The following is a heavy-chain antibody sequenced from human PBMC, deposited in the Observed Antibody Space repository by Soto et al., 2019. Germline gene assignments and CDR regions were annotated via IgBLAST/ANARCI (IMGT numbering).Heavy chain of an antibody. CDR2: ISAYNGNT. Sequence: QVQLVQSGAEVKKPGASVKVSCKASGYTFTSYGISWVRQAPGQGLEWMGWISAYNGNTNYAQKLQGRVTMTTDTSTSTAYMEVRSLRSDDTAVYYCARDGRIQLWLENYYYGMDVWGQGTTVTVSS. CDR1: GYTFTSYG. J-gene: IGHJ6*02. D-gene: IGHD5-18*01. CDR3: ARDGRIQLWLENYYYGMDV. V-gene: IGHV1-18*04.